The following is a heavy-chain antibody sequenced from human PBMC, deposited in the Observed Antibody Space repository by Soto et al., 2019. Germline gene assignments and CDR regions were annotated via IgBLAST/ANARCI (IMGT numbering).Heavy chain of an antibody. Sequence: EVQLLESGGGLVQPGGSLRLSCAASGFTFSNYAMTWVRQAPGKGLEWVSGISGSGSSIYYADSVKGRFTISRDNSKNTLYLQMNSLRAEHTAVYYCAKGGDSSSWKNWFDTWGQGTLVTVSS. CDR1: GFTFSNYA. CDR2: ISGSGSSI. J-gene: IGHJ5*02. V-gene: IGHV3-23*01. D-gene: IGHD6-13*01. CDR3: AKGGDSSSWKNWFDT.